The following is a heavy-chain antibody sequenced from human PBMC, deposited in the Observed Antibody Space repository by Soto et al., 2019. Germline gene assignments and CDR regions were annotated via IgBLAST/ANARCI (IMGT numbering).Heavy chain of an antibody. V-gene: IGHV1-18*01. CDR2: ISAYNGNT. J-gene: IGHJ4*01. Sequence: ASVKVSCKASGYTFTSYGISWVRQAPGQVLEWMGWISAYNGNTNYPQKLQGRVTMTTDTSTSTAYMELRSLRSDDTAVYYCARALTSDSSGRRVRWFDYWGRG. CDR1: GYTFTSYG. CDR3: ARALTSDSSGRRVRWFDY. D-gene: IGHD3-22*01.